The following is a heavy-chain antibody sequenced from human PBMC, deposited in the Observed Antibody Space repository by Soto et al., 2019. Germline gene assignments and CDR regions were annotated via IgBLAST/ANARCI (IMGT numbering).Heavy chain of an antibody. D-gene: IGHD6-25*01. CDR2: IDSSGSIT. J-gene: IGHJ4*02. CDR1: GFTFYTYS. V-gene: IGHV3-48*01. CDR3: ARDQSRYSGYPFGY. Sequence: PGGSLRLSCAASGFTFYTYSMNWVRQAPGKGLEWISYIDSSGSITYYADSVKGRFTLSRDNAKNSLYLQMSSLRAEDTAVYFCARDQSRYSGYPFGYWGQGKMVTVSS.